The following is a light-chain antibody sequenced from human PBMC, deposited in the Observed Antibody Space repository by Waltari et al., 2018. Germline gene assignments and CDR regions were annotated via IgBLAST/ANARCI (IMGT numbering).Light chain of an antibody. J-gene: IGKJ2*01. CDR1: QNIRTY. CDR3: QQTVTTPPEFT. Sequence: DIQMTQSPSSLSASVGDTVTISCRASQNIRTYLNWYQQKPGRGPRILIYAASSLHSGVPSRFSGSGSGTDFTLTISSLQPEDFATYYCQQTVTTPPEFTFGLGTKLQIK. CDR2: AAS. V-gene: IGKV1-39*01.